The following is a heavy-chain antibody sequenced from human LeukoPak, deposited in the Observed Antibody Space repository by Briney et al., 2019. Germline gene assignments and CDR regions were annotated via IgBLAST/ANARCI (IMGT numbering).Heavy chain of an antibody. Sequence: PSETLSLTCTVSGGSISSSSYYWGWIRQPPGKGLEWIGSIYYSGSTYYNPSLKSRVTISVDTPKNHFSLKRSSVTAADTAVYYCARRQRDYFDYWGEASLVTASS. J-gene: IGHJ4*02. CDR1: GGSISSSSYY. CDR2: IYYSGST. V-gene: IGHV4-39*01. CDR3: ARRQRDYFDY.